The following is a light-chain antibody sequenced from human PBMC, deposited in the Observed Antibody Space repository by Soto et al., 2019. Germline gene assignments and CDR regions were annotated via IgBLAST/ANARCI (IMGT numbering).Light chain of an antibody. V-gene: IGLV7-43*01. CDR3: LLYYGSTWV. CDR2: STN. J-gene: IGLJ3*02. Sequence: QTVVTQEPSLTVSPGGTDPLTCASSTGAVTSGYYPNWFQQKPGQAPRALIYSTNNKHSWTPARFSGSLLGGRAALTLSGVQPEDEAEYYCLLYYGSTWVFGGGTKLTVL. CDR1: TGAVTSGYY.